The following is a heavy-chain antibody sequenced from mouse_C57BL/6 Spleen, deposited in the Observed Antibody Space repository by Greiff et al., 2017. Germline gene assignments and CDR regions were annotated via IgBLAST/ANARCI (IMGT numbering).Heavy chain of an antibody. Sequence: QVQLKQSGAELAKPGASVKLSCKASGYTFTSYWMNWVKQRPGQGLEWIGYINPSSGYTKYNQKFKDKATLTADKSSSTAYMQLSSLTSEDSAVYYCARRDYGYLYYAMDDWGQGTTVTVSS. D-gene: IGHD2-2*01. CDR2: INPSSGYT. CDR3: ARRDYGYLYYAMDD. V-gene: IGHV1-7*01. CDR1: GYTFTSYW. J-gene: IGHJ4*01.